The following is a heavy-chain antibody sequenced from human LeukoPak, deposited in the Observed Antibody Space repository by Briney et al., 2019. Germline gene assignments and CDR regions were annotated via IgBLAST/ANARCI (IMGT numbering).Heavy chain of an antibody. CDR3: AREIEMALGY. V-gene: IGHV3-30-3*01. Sequence: GGSLRLSCAASGFTFSSYAMHWVRQAPGKGLEWVAVISYDGSNKYYADSVKGRFTISRDNSKNTLYLQMNSLRAEDTAVYYCAREIEMALGYWGQGTLVTVSS. D-gene: IGHD5-24*01. CDR1: GFTFSSYA. J-gene: IGHJ4*02. CDR2: ISYDGSNK.